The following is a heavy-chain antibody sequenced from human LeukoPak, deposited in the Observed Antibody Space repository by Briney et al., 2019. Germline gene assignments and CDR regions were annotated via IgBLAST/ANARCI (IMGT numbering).Heavy chain of an antibody. Sequence: PGGSLRLSCAASGFTFSSYAMSWVRQAPGKGLEWVSAISGSGGSTYYADSVKGRFTISRDNSKNTLYLQMNSLRAEDTAVYYCAKDLGSPYYYDSSGYYPKDYWGQGTLVTVSS. CDR1: GFTFSSYA. CDR2: ISGSGGST. J-gene: IGHJ4*02. CDR3: AKDLGSPYYYDSSGYYPKDY. V-gene: IGHV3-23*01. D-gene: IGHD3-22*01.